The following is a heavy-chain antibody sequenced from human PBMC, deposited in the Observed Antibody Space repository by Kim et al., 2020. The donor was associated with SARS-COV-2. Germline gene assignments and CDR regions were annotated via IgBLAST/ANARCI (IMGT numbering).Heavy chain of an antibody. J-gene: IGHJ4*02. CDR3: ARAKLGIVVVVAATPGVFDY. V-gene: IGHV4-31*03. Sequence: SETLSLTCTVSGGSISSGGYYWSWIRQHPGKGLEWIGYIYYSGSTYYNPSLKSRVTISVDTSKNQFSLKLSSVTAADTAVYYCARAKLGIVVVVAATPGVFDYWGQGTLVTVSS. CDR2: IYYSGST. CDR1: GGSISSGGYY. D-gene: IGHD2-15*01.